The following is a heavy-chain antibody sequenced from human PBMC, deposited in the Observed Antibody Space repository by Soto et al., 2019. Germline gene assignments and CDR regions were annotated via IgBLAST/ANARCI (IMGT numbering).Heavy chain of an antibody. J-gene: IGHJ6*02. D-gene: IGHD2-2*01. CDR3: ARSQGSSTSLEIYYYYYYGMDV. CDR1: GGTFSSYA. V-gene: IGHV1-69*01. Sequence: QVQLVQSGAEVQKPGSSVKVSCKASGGTFSSYAISWVRQAPGQGLEWMGGIIPISDTTNYAQKFQGRVTITVDESTSTAYMELSSLRSEDTAVYYCARSQGSSTSLEIYYYYYYGMDVWGQGTTVTVSS. CDR2: IIPISDTT.